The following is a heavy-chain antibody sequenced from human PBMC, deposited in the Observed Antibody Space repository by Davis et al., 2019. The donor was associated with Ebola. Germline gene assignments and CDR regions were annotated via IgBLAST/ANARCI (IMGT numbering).Heavy chain of an antibody. CDR3: ARGLRMVRGSPYYFDY. CDR1: GYTFTSYG. J-gene: IGHJ4*02. CDR2: IIPIFGTA. Sequence: SVKVSCKASGYTFTSYGISWVRQAPGQGLEWMGGIIPIFGTANYAQKFQGRVTITADESTSTAYMELSSLRSEDTAVYYCARGLRMVRGSPYYFDYWGQGTLVTVSS. D-gene: IGHD3-10*01. V-gene: IGHV1-69*13.